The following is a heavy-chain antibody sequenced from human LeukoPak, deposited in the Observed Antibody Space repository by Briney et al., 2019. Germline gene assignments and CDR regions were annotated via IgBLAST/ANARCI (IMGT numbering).Heavy chain of an antibody. Sequence: ASVKVSCKASGYTFTSYGISWVRQAPGQGLEWMGWISAYNGNTNYAQKLQGRVTMTTDTSTSTAYMEVRSLRSDDTAVYYCAGGRHFGLDILPGPLDYWGQGTLVTVSS. CDR2: ISAYNGNT. CDR1: GYTFTSYG. V-gene: IGHV1-18*04. D-gene: IGHD3-9*01. J-gene: IGHJ4*02. CDR3: AGGRHFGLDILPGPLDY.